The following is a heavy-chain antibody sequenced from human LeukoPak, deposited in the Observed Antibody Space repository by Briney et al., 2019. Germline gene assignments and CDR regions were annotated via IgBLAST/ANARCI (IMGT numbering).Heavy chain of an antibody. CDR2: IIPIFGTA. J-gene: IGHJ4*02. V-gene: IGHV1-69*06. CDR3: ARESITMVRGVIHRGVDY. Sequence: SVKVSCKASGGTFSSYAISWVRQAPGQGLEWMGGIIPIFGTANYAQKFQGRVTITADKSTSTAYMELSSLRSEDTAVYYCARESITMVRGVIHRGVDYWGQGTLVTVPS. CDR1: GGTFSSYA. D-gene: IGHD3-10*01.